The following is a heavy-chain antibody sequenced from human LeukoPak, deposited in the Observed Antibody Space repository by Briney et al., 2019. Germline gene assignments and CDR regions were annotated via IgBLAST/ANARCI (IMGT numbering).Heavy chain of an antibody. CDR2: IIPIFGTA. V-gene: IGHV1-69*05. J-gene: IGHJ6*03. CDR1: GGTFSSYA. CDR3: ARGSLSPYYMDV. Sequence: SVKVSCKASGGTFSSYAISWVRQAPGQGLEWMGGIIPIFGTANYAQKFQGRVTITTDESTSTAYMELSSLRSEDTAVYYCARGSLSPYYMDVWGKGTTVTVSS.